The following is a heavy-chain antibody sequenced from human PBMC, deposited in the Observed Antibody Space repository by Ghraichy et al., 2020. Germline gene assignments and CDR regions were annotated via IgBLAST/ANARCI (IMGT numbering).Heavy chain of an antibody. CDR3: ARDRAQLDSSGYPFDY. CDR1: GDSISSFF. V-gene: IGHV4-59*12. CDR2: IYYSGRT. Sequence: SETLSLTCTVSGDSISSFFWSWIRQSPGKGLEWIGYIYYSGRTNYNPSLKSRVTISLDTSRNRFYLHLTSVSATDTAVYYCARDRAQLDSSGYPFDYWGRGTLVTVSS. D-gene: IGHD3-22*01. J-gene: IGHJ4*02.